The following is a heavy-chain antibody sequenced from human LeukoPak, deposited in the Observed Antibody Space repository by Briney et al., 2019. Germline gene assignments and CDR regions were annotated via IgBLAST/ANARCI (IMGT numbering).Heavy chain of an antibody. CDR2: IKGDGSDT. V-gene: IGHV3-74*01. D-gene: IGHD1/OR15-1a*01. Sequence: GGSLRLSCAAAGFTFSGYWMQWARQAPGKGRVWVACIKGDGSDTGYADSVKGRFTISRDNAKNMLYLQMNSLRVEDTAVYYCARDPRNKGFDPWGQGTLVTVSA. CDR1: GFTFSGYW. J-gene: IGHJ5*02. CDR3: ARDPRNKGFDP.